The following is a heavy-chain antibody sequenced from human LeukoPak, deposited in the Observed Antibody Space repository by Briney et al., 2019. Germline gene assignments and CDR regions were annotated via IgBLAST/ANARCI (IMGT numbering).Heavy chain of an antibody. CDR3: AKDEVVGTIDWFDP. CDR2: ISGSGGST. CDR1: GFTFSTYW. D-gene: IGHD1-26*01. V-gene: IGHV3-23*01. J-gene: IGHJ5*02. Sequence: PGGSLRLSCAASGFTFSTYWMHWVRQAPGKGLEWVSGISGSGGSTYYADSVKGRFTISRDNSKNTLYLQMNSLRAEDTAVYYCAKDEVVGTIDWFDPWGQGTLVTVSS.